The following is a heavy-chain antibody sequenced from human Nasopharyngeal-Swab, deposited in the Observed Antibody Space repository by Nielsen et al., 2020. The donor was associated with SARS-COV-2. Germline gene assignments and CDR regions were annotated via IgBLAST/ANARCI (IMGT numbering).Heavy chain of an antibody. CDR2: ISHSGST. Sequence: SETLSLTCTVSSVSTSPYFWNWIRQPPGMGLEWIGYISHSGSTNYTPSLKSRVTISIDTSKKQLSLKLRSVTAADTAIYYCARIDGWGAMDVWGQGTTVTVSS. J-gene: IGHJ6*02. CDR1: SVSTSPYF. V-gene: IGHV4-59*13. CDR3: ARIDGWGAMDV. D-gene: IGHD3-10*01.